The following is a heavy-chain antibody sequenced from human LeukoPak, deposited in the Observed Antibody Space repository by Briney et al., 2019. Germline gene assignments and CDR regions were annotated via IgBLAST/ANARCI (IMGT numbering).Heavy chain of an antibody. CDR3: ARSTHGAPGY. Sequence: GGSLRLSCAASGFSFSSYWMHWVRQAPGKGLVWVARINSDGSTTNYADYVKGRFTISRDNSKNTLYLQMNSLRAEDTAVYYCARSTHGAPGYWGQGTLVTVSS. J-gene: IGHJ4*02. CDR2: INSDGSTT. D-gene: IGHD3-10*01. V-gene: IGHV3-74*01. CDR1: GFSFSSYW.